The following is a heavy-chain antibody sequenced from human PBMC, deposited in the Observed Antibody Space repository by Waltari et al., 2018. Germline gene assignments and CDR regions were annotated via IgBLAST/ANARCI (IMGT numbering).Heavy chain of an antibody. Sequence: QVQLVESGGGVVQPGRSLSLSCAAPGFTFRSYTMPWFPQAPGKGLEWVAVISYDGSNKYYADSVKGRFTISRDNSKNTLYLQMNSLRAEDTAVYYCARDRGYDSAEYFQHWGQGTLVTVSS. CDR3: ARDRGYDSAEYFQH. CDR2: ISYDGSNK. D-gene: IGHD5-12*01. J-gene: IGHJ1*01. CDR1: GFTFRSYT. V-gene: IGHV3-30-3*01.